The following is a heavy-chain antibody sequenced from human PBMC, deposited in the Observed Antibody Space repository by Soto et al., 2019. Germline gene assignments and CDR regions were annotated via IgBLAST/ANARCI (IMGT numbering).Heavy chain of an antibody. CDR2: IRSKAYGGTT. V-gene: IGHV3-49*03. CDR1: GFTFCDFA. D-gene: IGHD1-1*01. CDR3: EKDRPRRTSGYFFDY. J-gene: IGHJ4*02. Sequence: PGGSLILSCTSSGFTFCDFAMSWFRQAPGKGLEWVGFIRSKAYGGTTEYAASVQGRFTISRDNSKNTASLHMNSLRAEDTALYYCEKDRPRRTSGYFFDYWGQGTPVTVSS.